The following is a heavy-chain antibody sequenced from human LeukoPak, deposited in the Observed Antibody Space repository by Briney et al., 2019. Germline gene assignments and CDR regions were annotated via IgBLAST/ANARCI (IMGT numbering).Heavy chain of an antibody. Sequence: SQTLSLTCTVSGGSTSSGDYYWSWIRQPPGKGLEWIGYIYYSGGTYYNPSLKSRVTISLDTSRNQFSLRLSSVTAADTAVYYCARVGLVGPYDSSGYYGDYWGQGTLVTVSS. V-gene: IGHV4-30-4*01. CDR3: ARVGLVGPYDSSGYYGDY. J-gene: IGHJ4*02. CDR2: IYYSGGT. CDR1: GGSTSSGDYY. D-gene: IGHD3-22*01.